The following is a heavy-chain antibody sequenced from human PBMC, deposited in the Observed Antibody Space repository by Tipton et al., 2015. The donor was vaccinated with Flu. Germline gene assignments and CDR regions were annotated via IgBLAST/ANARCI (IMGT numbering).Heavy chain of an antibody. V-gene: IGHV4-59*01. CDR3: AADHYFGSGSYY. J-gene: IGHJ4*02. D-gene: IGHD3-10*01. CDR1: GGSISSFY. Sequence: LRLSCTVSGGSISSFYWSWIRQPPGKGLEWIGYIYSSARTNYNSSLESRVTISVDTSKNQFSLNLSSVTAADTAVYFCAADHYFGSGSYYWGQGKMVTVSS. CDR2: IYSSART.